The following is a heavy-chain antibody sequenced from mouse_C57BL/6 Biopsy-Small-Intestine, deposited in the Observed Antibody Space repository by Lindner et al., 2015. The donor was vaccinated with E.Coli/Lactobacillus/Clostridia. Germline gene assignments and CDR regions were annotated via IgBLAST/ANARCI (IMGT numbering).Heavy chain of an antibody. CDR3: VRDKWDGGYWYFDV. CDR1: GFTFNTYA. CDR2: IRSKSSNYAT. D-gene: IGHD4-1*01. J-gene: IGHJ1*03. V-gene: IGHV10-3*01. Sequence: VQLQESGGRLVQPKGSLKLSCAASGFTFNTYAMHWVRQAPGKSLEWVARIRSKSSNYATYYADSVKDRFTISRDDSQSMLYLQMNNLKTEDTAMYYCVRDKWDGGYWYFDVWGTGTTVTVSS.